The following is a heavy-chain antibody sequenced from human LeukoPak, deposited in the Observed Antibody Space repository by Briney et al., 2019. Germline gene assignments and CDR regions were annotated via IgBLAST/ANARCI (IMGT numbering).Heavy chain of an antibody. J-gene: IGHJ4*02. CDR1: GYSFSTYC. D-gene: IGHD1-26*01. Sequence: GESLKISYKGSGYSFSTYCIGWVRQLPGKGLEWMGIMYPGDSDTKYSPSFQGQVTISADTSISTAYLQWSSLKASDTAMYYCARQDSGSYHFDYWGQGTLVTVSS. CDR3: ARQDSGSYHFDY. CDR2: MYPGDSDT. V-gene: IGHV5-51*01.